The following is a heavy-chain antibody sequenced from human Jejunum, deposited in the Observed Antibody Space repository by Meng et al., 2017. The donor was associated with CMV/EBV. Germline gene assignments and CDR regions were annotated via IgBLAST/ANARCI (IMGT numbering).Heavy chain of an antibody. Sequence: VHPQGSGPGPVRPSETLSLTCSVTGDSTNHPFWSLIRRPAGKKLEWIVHISSSGNTNYTPSFKSRVMRSVDTSNNQFFLKLTSRTAADTALDYCARDESRGYYYGVYWGQGILVTVSS. CDR1: GDSTNHPF. D-gene: IGHD3-22*01. CDR3: ARDESRGYYYGVY. CDR2: ISSSGNT. V-gene: IGHV4-4*07. J-gene: IGHJ4*02.